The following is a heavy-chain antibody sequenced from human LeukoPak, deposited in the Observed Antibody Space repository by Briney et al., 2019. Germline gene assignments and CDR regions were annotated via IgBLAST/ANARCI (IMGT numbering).Heavy chain of an antibody. CDR2: IYYSGST. CDR1: GGSISSGGYY. Sequence: SETLSLTCTVSGGSISSGGYYWSWIRQHPGKGLEWIGYIYYSGSTYYNPSLKSRVTISVDTSKNQFSLKLSSVTAADTAFYYCAKGSKTSIEQWGQGTLVTVSS. CDR3: AKGSKTSIEQ. D-gene: IGHD3-10*01. V-gene: IGHV4-31*03. J-gene: IGHJ4*02.